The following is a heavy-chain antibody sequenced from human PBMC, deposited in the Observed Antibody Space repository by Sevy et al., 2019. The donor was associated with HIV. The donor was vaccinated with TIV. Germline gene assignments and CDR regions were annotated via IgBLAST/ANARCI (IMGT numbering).Heavy chain of an antibody. J-gene: IGHJ4*02. CDR2: IRSKSYGGTT. Sequence: GGSRRLSCTASGFTFGYYAMNWFRQAPGKGLEWIGFIRSKSYGGTTEYAASVKGRFTISRDDSKSIAYLQMNSLKTEDTAVYYCTRDLDVNGGVIVWGQGTLVTVSS. D-gene: IGHD3-16*02. CDR3: TRDLDVNGGVIV. V-gene: IGHV3-49*03. CDR1: GFTFGYYA.